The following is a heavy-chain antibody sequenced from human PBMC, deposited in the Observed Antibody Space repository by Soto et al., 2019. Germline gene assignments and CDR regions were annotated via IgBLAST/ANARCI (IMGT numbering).Heavy chain of an antibody. Sequence: GASVKVSCKASGYTFTSYGISWVRQAPGQGLEWMGWISAYNGNTNYAQKFQGRVTITRDTSASTAYMELSSLRSEDTAVYYCASSFTVPAVIGYWGQGTLVTVPQ. D-gene: IGHD2-2*02. J-gene: IGHJ4*02. V-gene: IGHV1-18*01. CDR1: GYTFTSYG. CDR2: ISAYNGNT. CDR3: ASSFTVPAVIGY.